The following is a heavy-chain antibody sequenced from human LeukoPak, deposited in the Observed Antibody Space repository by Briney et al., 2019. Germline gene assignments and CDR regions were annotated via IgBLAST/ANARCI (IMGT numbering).Heavy chain of an antibody. Sequence: ASVKVSCKASGYTFTSYDINWVRQATGQGLEWMGWMNPNSGNTGYAQKFQGRVTMTRNTSISTAYMELSSLRSEDTAVYYCARDYGTAGENAFDIWGQGTMVTVSS. J-gene: IGHJ3*02. CDR3: ARDYGTAGENAFDI. D-gene: IGHD1-7*01. CDR1: GYTFTSYD. V-gene: IGHV1-8*01. CDR2: MNPNSGNT.